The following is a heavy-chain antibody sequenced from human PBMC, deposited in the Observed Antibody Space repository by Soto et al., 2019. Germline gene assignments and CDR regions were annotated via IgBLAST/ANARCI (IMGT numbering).Heavy chain of an antibody. Sequence: EVQLVESGGGLVKPGESLRISCAASGFIFSKEWMTWVRQAPGKGLEWVGRIKHKADGGTIDYAAPVKGRFTISRDDSVNMVYLQMNSLKTEDTARYFCTTDTWNWGQGTLVTVSS. V-gene: IGHV3-15*01. CDR3: TTDTWN. D-gene: IGHD1-1*01. J-gene: IGHJ4*02. CDR1: GFIFSKEW. CDR2: IKHKADGGTI.